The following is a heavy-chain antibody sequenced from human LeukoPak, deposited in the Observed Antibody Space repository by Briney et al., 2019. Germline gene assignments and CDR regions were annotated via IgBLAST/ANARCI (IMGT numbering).Heavy chain of an antibody. CDR1: GGTFSSCA. J-gene: IGHJ3*02. CDR3: ARSTLRLGELSLNPGAFDI. D-gene: IGHD3-16*02. V-gene: IGHV1-2*02. Sequence: ASVKVSCKASGGTFSSCAISWVRQAPGQGLEWMGWINPNSGGTNYAQKFQGRVTMTRDTSISTAYMELSRLRSDDTAVYYCARSTLRLGELSLNPGAFDIWGQGTMVTVSS. CDR2: INPNSGGT.